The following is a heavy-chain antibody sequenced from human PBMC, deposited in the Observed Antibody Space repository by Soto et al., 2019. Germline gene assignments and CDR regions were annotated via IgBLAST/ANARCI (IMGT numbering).Heavy chain of an antibody. D-gene: IGHD4-4*01. J-gene: IGHJ6*03. CDR3: AKDGVTMTTVTTNHQDYYYYYMDV. V-gene: IGHV3-30*18. CDR2: ISYDGSNK. Sequence: PGGSLRLSCAASGFTFSSYGMHWVRQAPGKGLEWVAVISYDGSNKYYADSVKGRFTISRDNSKNTLYLQMNSLRAEDTAVYYCAKDGVTMTTVTTNHQDYYYYYMDVWGKGTTVTVSS. CDR1: GFTFSSYG.